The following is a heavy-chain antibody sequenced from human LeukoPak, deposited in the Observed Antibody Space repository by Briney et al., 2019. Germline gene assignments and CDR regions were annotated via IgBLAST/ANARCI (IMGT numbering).Heavy chain of an antibody. Sequence: ASVKVSCKASGYTFTGYYMHWVRQAPGQGLEWMGWINPNSGGTNYAQKCQSWVTMTRDTSISTAYMELSRLRSDDTAVYYCARDAGGYDILTGYFDLWGRGTLVTVSS. D-gene: IGHD3-9*01. J-gene: IGHJ2*01. CDR3: ARDAGGYDILTGYFDL. CDR1: GYTFTGYY. V-gene: IGHV1-2*04. CDR2: INPNSGGT.